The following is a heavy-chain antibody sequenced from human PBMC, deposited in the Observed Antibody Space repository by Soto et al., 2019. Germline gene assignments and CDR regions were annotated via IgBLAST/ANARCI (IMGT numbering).Heavy chain of an antibody. CDR1: GFTFSSYG. CDR3: ARDKGRSPLDY. V-gene: IGHV3-33*01. D-gene: IGHD2-15*01. J-gene: IGHJ4*02. CDR2: IWYDGSNK. Sequence: GGSLRLSCAASGFTFSSYGMHWVLQAPCKGLEWVAVIWYDGSNKYYAGSVKGRFTISRDNSKNSLYLQMNSLRAEDTAVYYCARDKGRSPLDYWGQGTLVTVSS.